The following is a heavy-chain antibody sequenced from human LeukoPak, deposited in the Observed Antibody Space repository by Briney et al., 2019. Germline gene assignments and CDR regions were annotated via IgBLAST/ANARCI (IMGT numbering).Heavy chain of an antibody. D-gene: IGHD1-14*01. CDR1: GFTFSDYY. Sequence: PGGSLRLACVASGFTFSDYYLSWIRQAPWKGLEWVSYISSSGSNTYYADSVKGRFTISRDNAKNSLYLQMNSLKTEDTAVYYCSRLPPDVAFDIWGQGTMVTVSS. CDR3: SRLPPDVAFDI. V-gene: IGHV3-11*01. CDR2: ISSSGSNT. J-gene: IGHJ3*02.